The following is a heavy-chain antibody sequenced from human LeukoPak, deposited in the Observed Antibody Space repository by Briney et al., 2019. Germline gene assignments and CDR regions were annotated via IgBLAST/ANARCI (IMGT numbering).Heavy chain of an antibody. J-gene: IGHJ4*02. V-gene: IGHV4-59*01. Sequence: PSETLSLTCTVSGGSISSYYWSWIRQPPGKGLEWIGYIYYSGSTNYNPSLKSRVTISVDTSKNQFSLKLSSVTAADTAVYYCARGLYGSGSYYKARNYFDYWGQGTLVTVSS. CDR1: GGSISSYY. CDR2: IYYSGST. CDR3: ARGLYGSGSYYKARNYFDY. D-gene: IGHD3-10*01.